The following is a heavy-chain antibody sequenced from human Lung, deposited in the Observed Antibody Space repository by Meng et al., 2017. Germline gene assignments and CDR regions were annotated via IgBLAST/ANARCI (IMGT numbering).Heavy chain of an antibody. Sequence: QVQPVQAGSELKKPGASVKVSCEASGYTFSKYSMHWVRQAPGQGLEWMGWITTDTGKPTYAQGFTGRFVFSLDTSVRTAYLQISSLKAEDTAVYYCARDRGSSGWSNWFDPWGQGTLVTVSS. V-gene: IGHV7-4-1*02. CDR2: ITTDTGKP. CDR1: GYTFSKYS. J-gene: IGHJ5*02. CDR3: ARDRGSSGWSNWFDP. D-gene: IGHD6-13*01.